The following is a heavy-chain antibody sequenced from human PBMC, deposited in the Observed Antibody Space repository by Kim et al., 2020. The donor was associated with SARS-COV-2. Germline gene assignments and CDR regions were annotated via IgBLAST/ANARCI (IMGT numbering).Heavy chain of an antibody. J-gene: IGHJ6*03. CDR3: TRVYGSSSPDYYYEY. Sequence: GGSLRLSCTASGFTFGDYAMSWVRQAPGKGLEWVGVIRSNANGGTTEYAASVKGRFTISRDYSKSIAYLQMNSTKTEDTSVYYCTRVYGSSSPDYYYEY. CDR2: IRSNANGGTT. D-gene: IGHD2-2*01. V-gene: IGHV3-49*04. CDR1: GFTFGDYA.